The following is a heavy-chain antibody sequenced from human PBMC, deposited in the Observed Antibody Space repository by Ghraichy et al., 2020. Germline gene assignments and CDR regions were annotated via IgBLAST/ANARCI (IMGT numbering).Heavy chain of an antibody. CDR2: INTNTGNP. CDR3: ARDFPLGGYFDWLLL. Sequence: ASVKVSCKASGYTFTSYAMNWVRQAPGQGLEWMGWINTNTGNPTYAQGFTGRFVFSLDTSVSTAYLQISSLKAEDTAVYYCARDFPLGGYFDWLLLWGQGTLVTVSS. D-gene: IGHD3-9*01. CDR1: GYTFTSYA. J-gene: IGHJ4*02. V-gene: IGHV7-4-1*02.